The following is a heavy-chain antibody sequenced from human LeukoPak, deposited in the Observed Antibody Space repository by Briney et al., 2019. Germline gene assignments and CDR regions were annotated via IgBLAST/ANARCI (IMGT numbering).Heavy chain of an antibody. CDR1: GGSISSGGYY. CDR2: IYYSGST. D-gene: IGHD6-19*01. CDR3: ARDGRIAVAPRVGYYYGMDV. Sequence: TASETLSLTCTVSGGSISSGGYYWSWIRQHPGKGLEWIGYIYYSGSTYYNPSLKSRVTISVDTSKNQFSLKLSSVTAADTAVYYRARDGRIAVAPRVGYYYGMDVWGQGTTVTVSS. J-gene: IGHJ6*02. V-gene: IGHV4-31*03.